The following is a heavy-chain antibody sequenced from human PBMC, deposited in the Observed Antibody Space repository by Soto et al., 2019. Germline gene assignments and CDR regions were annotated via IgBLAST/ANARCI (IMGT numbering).Heavy chain of an antibody. CDR2: ISYDGSNK. D-gene: IGHD3-22*01. V-gene: IGHV3-30*18. Sequence: PGGSLRLSCAASGFTFSSYGMHWVRQAPGKGLEWVAVISYDGSNKYYADSVKGRFAISRDNSKNTLYLQMNSLRAEDTAVYYCAKDYYDSSGPYYYYYGMDVWGQGTTVTVSS. CDR1: GFTFSSYG. J-gene: IGHJ6*02. CDR3: AKDYYDSSGPYYYYYGMDV.